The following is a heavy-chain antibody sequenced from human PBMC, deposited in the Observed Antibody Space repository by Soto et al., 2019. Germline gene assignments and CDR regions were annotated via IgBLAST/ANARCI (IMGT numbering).Heavy chain of an antibody. CDR1: GFTFSSYS. J-gene: IGHJ4*02. V-gene: IGHV3-21*01. D-gene: IGHD4-17*01. CDR3: AREALAPMTTVTFFDY. Sequence: GALRLSCAASGFTFSSYSMNWVRQAPGKGLEWVSSISSSSSYIYYADSVKGRFTISRDNAKNSLYLQMNSLRAEDTAVYYCAREALAPMTTVTFFDYWGQGTLVTVSS. CDR2: ISSSSSYI.